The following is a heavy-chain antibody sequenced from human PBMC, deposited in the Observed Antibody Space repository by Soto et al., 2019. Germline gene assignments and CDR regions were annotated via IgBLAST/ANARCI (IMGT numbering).Heavy chain of an antibody. CDR3: AREIRLGWYNWFDP. J-gene: IGHJ5*02. D-gene: IGHD2-15*01. CDR1: GGSISSYY. CDR2: IYYSGST. V-gene: IGHV4-59*01. Sequence: PSETLSLTCTVSGGSISSYYWSWIRQPPGKGLEWIGYIYYSGSTNYNPSLKSRVTISVDTSKNQFSLKLSSVTAADTAVYYCAREIRLGWYNWFDPWGQGTLVTVSS.